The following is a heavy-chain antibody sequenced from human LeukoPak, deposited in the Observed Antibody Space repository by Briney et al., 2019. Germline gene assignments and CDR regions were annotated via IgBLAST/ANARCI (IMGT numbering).Heavy chain of an antibody. V-gene: IGHV1-18*01. CDR1: GYTFTNYG. CDR2: ISAYNGNT. Sequence: ASVKVSCKASGYTFTNYGISWVRQAPGQGLEWMGWISAYNGNTNYAQKVQGRVTMTTDTSTSTAYMELRSLRSDDTAVFYCARVRYSSSWTATGYFDYWGQGTLVTVSS. J-gene: IGHJ4*02. D-gene: IGHD6-13*01. CDR3: ARVRYSSSWTATGYFDY.